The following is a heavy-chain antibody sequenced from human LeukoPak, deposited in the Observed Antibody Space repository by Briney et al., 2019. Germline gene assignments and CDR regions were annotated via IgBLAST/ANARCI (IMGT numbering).Heavy chain of an antibody. Sequence: GGSLRLSCAASGFTFSSYAMSWVRQAPGKGLEWVSAISGSGGSTYYADPVKGRFTISRDNSKNTLYLQMNSLRAEDTAVYYCAKDLLVLRYFDWLLSGLDYWGQGTLVTVSS. D-gene: IGHD3-9*01. CDR1: GFTFSSYA. CDR2: ISGSGGST. CDR3: AKDLLVLRYFDWLLSGLDY. V-gene: IGHV3-23*01. J-gene: IGHJ4*02.